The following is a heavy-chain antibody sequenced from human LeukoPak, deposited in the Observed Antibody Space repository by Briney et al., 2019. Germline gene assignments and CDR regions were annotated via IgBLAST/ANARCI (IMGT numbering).Heavy chain of an antibody. J-gene: IGHJ6*02. V-gene: IGHV3-9*01. CDR3: AKDIGVPAAIKYYYYGMDV. CDR1: GFTFDDYA. Sequence: GGSLRLSCAASGFTFDDYAMHWVRHAPGKGLEWVSGISWNSGSIGYADSVKGRFTISRDNAKNSLYLQMNSLRAEDTALYYCAKDIGVPAAIKYYYYGMDVWGQGTTVTVSS. CDR2: ISWNSGSI. D-gene: IGHD2-2*02.